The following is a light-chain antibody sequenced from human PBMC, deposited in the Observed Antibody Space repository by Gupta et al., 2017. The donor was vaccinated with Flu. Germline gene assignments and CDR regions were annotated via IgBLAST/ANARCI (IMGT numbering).Light chain of an antibody. CDR1: GSEVGGNNY. CDR2: EGR. V-gene: IGLV2-14*01. Sequence: ITSSGTGTGSEVGGNNYDSWYQQHPGKAPNLIIYEGRKRPAGVASRFSGSKSGNTASLTISGQQEEDEADYYGSADTNIDNRVFGGGTKLTVL. CDR3: SADTNIDNRV. J-gene: IGLJ3*02.